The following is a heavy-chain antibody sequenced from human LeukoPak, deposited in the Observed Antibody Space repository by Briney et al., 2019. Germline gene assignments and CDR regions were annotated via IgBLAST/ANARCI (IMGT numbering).Heavy chain of an antibody. Sequence: SETLSLTCTVSGGSTSSSSYYWGWIRQPPGKGLEWIGSIYYSGSTYYNPSLKSRVTISVDTSKNQFSLKLSSVTAADTAVYYCARADSAYCGGDCYSKYFQHWGQGTLVTVSS. CDR3: ARADSAYCGGDCYSKYFQH. J-gene: IGHJ1*01. D-gene: IGHD2-21*01. CDR1: GGSTSSSSYY. CDR2: IYYSGST. V-gene: IGHV4-39*07.